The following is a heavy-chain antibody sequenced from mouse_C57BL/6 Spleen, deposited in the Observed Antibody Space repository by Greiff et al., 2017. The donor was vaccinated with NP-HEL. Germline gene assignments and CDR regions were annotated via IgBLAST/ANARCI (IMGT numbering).Heavy chain of an antibody. V-gene: IGHV5-4*01. CDR2: ISDGGSYT. J-gene: IGHJ2*01. CDR1: GFTFSSYA. CDR3: ARDRGLITTVVASFDY. Sequence: EVHLVESGGGLVKPGGSLKLSCAASGFTFSSYAMSWVRQTPEKRLEWVATISDGGSYTYYPDNVKGRFTISRDNAKNNLYLQMSHLKSEDTAMYYCARDRGLITTVVASFDYWGQGTTLTVSS. D-gene: IGHD1-1*01.